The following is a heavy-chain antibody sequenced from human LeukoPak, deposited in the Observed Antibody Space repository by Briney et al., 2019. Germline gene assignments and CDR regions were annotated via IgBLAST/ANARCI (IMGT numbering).Heavy chain of an antibody. V-gene: IGHV4-59*12. CDR1: GGSISNYY. D-gene: IGHD3-10*01. CDR2: IYYSGST. J-gene: IGHJ4*02. CDR3: ASREGVRAGYFDD. Sequence: PETLSLTCTVSGGSISNYYWSWIRQPPGKGLEWVGCIYYSGSTYYNPSLESRVTISVDTSKNQFSLKLSSVTAADTAVYYWASREGVRAGYFDDWGQGTLVTVSS.